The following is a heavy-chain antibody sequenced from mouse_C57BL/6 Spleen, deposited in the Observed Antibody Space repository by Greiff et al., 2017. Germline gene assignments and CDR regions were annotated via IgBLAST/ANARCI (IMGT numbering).Heavy chain of an antibody. CDR1: GFTFSDYY. Sequence: VQLKESEGGLVQPGSSMKLSCTASGFTFSDYYMAWVRQVPEKGLEWVANINYDGSSTYYLDSLKSRFIISRDNAKNILYLQMSSLKSEDTATYYCAREGDGSSPFAYWGQGTLVTVSA. CDR2: INYDGSST. CDR3: AREGDGSSPFAY. D-gene: IGHD1-1*01. V-gene: IGHV5-16*01. J-gene: IGHJ3*01.